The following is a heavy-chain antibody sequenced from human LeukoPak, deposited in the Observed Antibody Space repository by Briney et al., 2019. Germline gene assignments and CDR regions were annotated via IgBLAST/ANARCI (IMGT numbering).Heavy chain of an antibody. Sequence: SETLSLTCTVSGGSVSSTSYYWSWIRQPPGKGLEWIGYIYYSGSTNYNPSLKSRVTISVDASKNQFSLNLSSVTAADTAVYYCARDGGSCWGQGTLVTVSS. CDR1: GGSVSSTSYY. D-gene: IGHD1-26*01. CDR2: IYYSGST. CDR3: ARDGGSC. V-gene: IGHV4-61*01. J-gene: IGHJ4*02.